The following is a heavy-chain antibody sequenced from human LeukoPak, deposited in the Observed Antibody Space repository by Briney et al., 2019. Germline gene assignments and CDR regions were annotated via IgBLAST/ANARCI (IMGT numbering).Heavy chain of an antibody. V-gene: IGHV3-48*04. CDR3: ARSLSGYDPLSAF. Sequence: GGSLRLSCEVSGFTFSSYSMTWVRQVPGRGLEWIAYMTASSVTFYYADSVRGRFTISRGNARNSLFLQMNSLTVEDTAVYYCARSLSGYDPLSAFWGQGTLVTVSS. J-gene: IGHJ4*02. D-gene: IGHD5-12*01. CDR1: GFTFSSYS. CDR2: MTASSVTF.